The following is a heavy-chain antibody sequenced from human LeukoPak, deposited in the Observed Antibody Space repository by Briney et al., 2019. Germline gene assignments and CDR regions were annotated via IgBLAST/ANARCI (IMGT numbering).Heavy chain of an antibody. Sequence: SQTLSLTCVISGDRVSSNSATWNWIRQSPSRGLEWLGRTYYRSKWSSDYALSVKSRITINPDTSKNQFSLQLNSVTPEDTAVYFCTREAVAGFNHWGQGTLVTVSS. CDR1: GDRVSSNSAT. V-gene: IGHV6-1*01. J-gene: IGHJ4*02. D-gene: IGHD6-19*01. CDR3: TREAVAGFNH. CDR2: TYYRSKWSS.